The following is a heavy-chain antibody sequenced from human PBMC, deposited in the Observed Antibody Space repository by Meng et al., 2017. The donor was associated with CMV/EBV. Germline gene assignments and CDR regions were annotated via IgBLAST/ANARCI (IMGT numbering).Heavy chain of an antibody. CDR2: ISSSSSYI. Sequence: GGSLRLSCAASGFTFSSYSMNWVRQAPGKGLEWVSSISSSSSYIYYADSVKGRFTISRDNAKNSLYLQMNNLRAEDTAVYYCARDVGIVVVPAALDPWGQGTLVTVSS. V-gene: IGHV3-21*01. CDR3: ARDVGIVVVPAALDP. J-gene: IGHJ5*02. CDR1: GFTFSSYS. D-gene: IGHD2-2*01.